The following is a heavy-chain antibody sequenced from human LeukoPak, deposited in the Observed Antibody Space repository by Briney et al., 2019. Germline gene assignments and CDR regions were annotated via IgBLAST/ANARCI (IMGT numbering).Heavy chain of an antibody. CDR2: ISAYNGNT. V-gene: IGHV1-18*01. CDR3: ARDNSVGDIAWWFDP. Sequence: ASVKVSCKASGYTFTSYGISWVRQAPGQGLEWMGWISAYNGNTNYAQKFQGRVTMTRDMSTTTDYMELSSLRSEDTAVYYCARDNSVGDIAWWFDPWGQGTLVTVSS. CDR1: GYTFTSYG. J-gene: IGHJ5*02. D-gene: IGHD3-16*02.